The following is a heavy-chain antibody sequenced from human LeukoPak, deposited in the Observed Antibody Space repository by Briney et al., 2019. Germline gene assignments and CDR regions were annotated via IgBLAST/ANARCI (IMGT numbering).Heavy chain of an antibody. D-gene: IGHD2-15*01. CDR1: GGSFSGYY. Sequence: PSETLSLTCAVYGGSFSGYYWSWIRQPPGKGLEWIGEINHSGSTNYNPSLKSRVTISVDTSKNQFSLKLSSVTAADTAVYYCAKDQGWCSGGNCYPHYWGQGTLVTVSS. CDR2: INHSGST. J-gene: IGHJ4*02. V-gene: IGHV4-34*01. CDR3: AKDQGWCSGGNCYPHY.